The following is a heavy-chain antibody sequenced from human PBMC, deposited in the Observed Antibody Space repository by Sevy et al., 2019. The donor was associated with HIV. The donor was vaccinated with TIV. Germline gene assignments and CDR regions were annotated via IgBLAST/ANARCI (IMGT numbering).Heavy chain of an antibody. D-gene: IGHD1-1*01. CDR1: GFTFDRYS. CDR2: ISFDATNK. Sequence: GGSLRLSCSASGFTFDRYSMHWVRQAPGKGLEWVATISFDATNKHYPDSVKGRFTISRDNFQNSLFLQMDSLRPEDTAVYYCALERLSSDVAEYFQNWGQGTLVTVSS. CDR3: ALERLSSDVAEYFQN. J-gene: IGHJ1*01. V-gene: IGHV3-30-3*01.